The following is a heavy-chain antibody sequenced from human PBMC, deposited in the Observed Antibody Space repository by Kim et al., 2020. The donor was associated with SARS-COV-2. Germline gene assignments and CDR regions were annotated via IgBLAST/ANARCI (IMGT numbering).Heavy chain of an antibody. CDR2: ISYDGINK. J-gene: IGHJ5*02. D-gene: IGHD1-20*01. V-gene: IGHV3-33*05. CDR3: ARDYPYNWNDGHNWFDP. Sequence: GGSLRLSCAASGFTFSSYGMYWVRQAPGKGLEWVAVISYDGINKYYADSVKGRFTISRDNSKNTLYLQMNSLRAEDTAVYYCARDYPYNWNDGHNWFDPWGQGTLVTVSS. CDR1: GFTFSSYG.